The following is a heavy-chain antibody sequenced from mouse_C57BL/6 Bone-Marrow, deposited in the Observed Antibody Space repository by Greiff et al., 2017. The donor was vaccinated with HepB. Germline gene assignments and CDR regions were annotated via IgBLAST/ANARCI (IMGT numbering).Heavy chain of an antibody. CDR3: ARLFIPGYFDV. Sequence: EVMLVESGGGLVKPGGSLKLSCAASGFTFSDYGMHWVRQAPEKGLEWVAYISSGSSTIYYADTVKGRFTISRDNAKNTLFLQMTSLRSEDTAMYYCARLFIPGYFDVWGTGTTVTVSS. CDR1: GFTFSDYG. D-gene: IGHD1-1*01. J-gene: IGHJ1*03. CDR2: ISSGSSTI. V-gene: IGHV5-17*01.